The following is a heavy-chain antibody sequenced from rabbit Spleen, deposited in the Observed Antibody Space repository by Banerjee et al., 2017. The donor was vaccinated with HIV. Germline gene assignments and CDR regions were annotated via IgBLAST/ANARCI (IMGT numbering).Heavy chain of an antibody. CDR2: INAVTGKA. CDR1: GFSFSSGYD. Sequence: QSLEESGGDLVKPGASLTLTCTASGFSFSSGYDMSWVRQAPGKGLEWIACINAVTGKAVYASWAKGRFTISKTSSTTVTLQMTSLTAADTATYFCARDPYSIYMRNLWGPGTLVTVS. V-gene: IGHV1S40*01. D-gene: IGHD1-1*01. J-gene: IGHJ4*01. CDR3: ARDPYSIYMRNL.